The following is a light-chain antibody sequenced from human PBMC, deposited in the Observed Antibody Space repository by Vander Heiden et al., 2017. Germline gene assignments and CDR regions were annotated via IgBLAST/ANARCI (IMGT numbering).Light chain of an antibody. V-gene: IGLV4-69*01. CDR1: GGHTTYA. CDR2: VNSDGSH. J-gene: IGLJ3*02. CDR3: QTWGSGIRV. Sequence: QVVLTQSPSASASLGASVNLTCTLSGGHTTYAIAWHQKQSEKGPRFLMKVNSDGSHTKGDGIPDRFSCSTSGSERYLTISSLQSDDEADYYCQTWGSGIRVFGGGTKLTVL.